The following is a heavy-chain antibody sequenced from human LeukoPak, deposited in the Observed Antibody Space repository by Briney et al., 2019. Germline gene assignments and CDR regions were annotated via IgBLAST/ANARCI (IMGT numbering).Heavy chain of an antibody. D-gene: IGHD3-22*01. CDR1: GGSISSYS. J-gene: IGHJ4*02. CDR2: IYYSGST. V-gene: IGHV4-59*08. Sequence: SETLSLTCIVSGGSISSYSWSWIRQPPGKGLEWIGYIYYSGSTNYNSSLKSRVTISLDTSKNQFSLKLSSVTAADTAVYYCARGDYYDSSGYYLYWGQGTLVTVSS. CDR3: ARGDYYDSSGYYLY.